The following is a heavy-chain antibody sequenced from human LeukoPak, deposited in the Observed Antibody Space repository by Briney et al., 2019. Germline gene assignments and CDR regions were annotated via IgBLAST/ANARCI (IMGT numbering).Heavy chain of an antibody. CDR1: GFTFSSYA. V-gene: IGHV3-30*04. CDR2: VWFDGTNK. D-gene: IGHD3-10*01. CDR3: ARDHVIKQAPPGY. Sequence: GGSLRLSCAASGFTFSSYAKHWVRQAPGKGLEWVAVVWFDGTNKYYADSVKGRFTISRDNSKNTVYLQMNSLRAEDTAIYYCARDHVIKQAPPGYWGQGTLVTVSS. J-gene: IGHJ4*02.